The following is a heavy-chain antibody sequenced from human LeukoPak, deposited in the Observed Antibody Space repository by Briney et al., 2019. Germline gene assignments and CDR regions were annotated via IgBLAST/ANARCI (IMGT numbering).Heavy chain of an antibody. D-gene: IGHD3-9*01. J-gene: IGHJ4*02. CDR3: ARDGNYYDILTGYYDY. V-gene: IGHV1-69*13. CDR2: IIPIFGTA. Sequence: ASVKVSCKASGGTFSSYAISWVRQAPGQGLEWMGGIIPIFGTANYAQKFQGRVTITADESTSTAYMELSSLRSEDTAVYYCARDGNYYDILTGYYDYWGQGTLVTVSS. CDR1: GGTFSSYA.